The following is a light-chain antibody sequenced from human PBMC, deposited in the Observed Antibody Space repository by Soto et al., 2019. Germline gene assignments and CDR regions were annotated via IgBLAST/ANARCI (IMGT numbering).Light chain of an antibody. J-gene: IGLJ3*02. Sequence: QSVLTQPASVSGSPGQSITISCTGTSSDVGDYDYVSWYQHHPGKAPKLMIYEVSNRPSGVSNRFSGSKSGNTASLTISGLQAEDEADYYCTSYTSITSLAVFGGGTKVTVL. CDR2: EVS. CDR1: SSDVGDYDY. V-gene: IGLV2-14*01. CDR3: TSYTSITSLAV.